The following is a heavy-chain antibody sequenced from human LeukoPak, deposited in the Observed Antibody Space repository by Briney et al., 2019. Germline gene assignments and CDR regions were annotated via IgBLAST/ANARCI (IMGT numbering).Heavy chain of an antibody. CDR3: ARDPYCGGDCYSGFGAFDI. CDR2: IKQDGSEE. D-gene: IGHD2-21*02. CDR1: GFTFSNSW. Sequence: PGGSLRLSCAASGFTFSNSWMSWVRQAPGKGLEWVANIKQDGSEEVYVDSVKGRFTIPRDNAKNSLYLQMNRLRAEDTAVYYCARDPYCGGDCYSGFGAFDIWGQGTMVTVSS. J-gene: IGHJ3*02. V-gene: IGHV3-7*03.